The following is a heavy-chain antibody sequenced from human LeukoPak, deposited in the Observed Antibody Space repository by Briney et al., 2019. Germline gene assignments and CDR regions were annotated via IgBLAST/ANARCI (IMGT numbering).Heavy chain of an antibody. CDR2: IYYSGST. V-gene: IGHV4-31*03. CDR3: ARDSSGYCSSTSCYGVNIGFDY. CDR1: GGSISSGGYY. Sequence: SETLSLTCTVSGGSISSGGYYWRWIRQHPGKGVGWIGYIYYSGSTYYNPSLKSRVTISVDTSKNQFSLKLSSVTAADTAVYYCARDSSGYCSSTSCYGVNIGFDYWGQGTLVTVSS. J-gene: IGHJ4*02. D-gene: IGHD2-2*03.